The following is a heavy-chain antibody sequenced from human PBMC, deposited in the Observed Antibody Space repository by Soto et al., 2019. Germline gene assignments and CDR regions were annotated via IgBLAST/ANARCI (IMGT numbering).Heavy chain of an antibody. V-gene: IGHV1-69*01. J-gene: IGHJ6*02. Sequence: QVQLVQSGAEVKKPGSSVKVSCKASGDTFSSYAITWVRQAPGQGLEWMGGIIPMFGTPNYAQKFQGRATITADDYATTAYMELSSLRVEDTAVYYCARDSSTSGSGVRAAVFGMDVWGQGTRVTVSS. CDR1: GDTFSSYA. CDR2: IIPMFGTP. CDR3: ARDSSTSGSGVRAAVFGMDV. D-gene: IGHD3-10*01.